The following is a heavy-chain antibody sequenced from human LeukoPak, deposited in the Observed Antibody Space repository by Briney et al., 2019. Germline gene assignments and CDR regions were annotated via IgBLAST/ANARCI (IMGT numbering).Heavy chain of an antibody. Sequence: GGSLRLSCAASGFSFSSYWMHWVRQAPGKGLVWVSRIKSDGKTNYADSVKGRFTISRDNAKNTVSLQMNSLGAEDTGVYYCARAPSEIGGYYPEYFRHWGQGTLVTVSS. CDR2: IKSDGKT. V-gene: IGHV3-74*01. D-gene: IGHD3-22*01. J-gene: IGHJ1*01. CDR3: ARAPSEIGGYYPEYFRH. CDR1: GFSFSSYW.